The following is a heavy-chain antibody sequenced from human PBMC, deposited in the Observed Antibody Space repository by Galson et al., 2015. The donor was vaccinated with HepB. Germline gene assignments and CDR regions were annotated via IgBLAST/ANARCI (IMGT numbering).Heavy chain of an antibody. CDR1: GFSLSTSGMG. Sequence: PALVKPTQPLTLTCTFSGFSLSTSGMGVNWIRQPPGKALEWLALIDWDDDKYYTTSLKTRLTISKDTSKNQVVLTLTNMDPVDTATYFCARSSLSQDCSRVGCYPSAFDFWGQGTLVTVSS. J-gene: IGHJ4*02. CDR2: IDWDDDK. V-gene: IGHV2-70*13. CDR3: ARSSLSQDCSRVGCYPSAFDF. D-gene: IGHD2-15*01.